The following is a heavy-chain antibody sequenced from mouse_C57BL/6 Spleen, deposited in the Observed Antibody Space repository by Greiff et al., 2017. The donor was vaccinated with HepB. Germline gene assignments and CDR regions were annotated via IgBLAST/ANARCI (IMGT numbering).Heavy chain of an antibody. V-gene: IGHV1-52*01. J-gene: IGHJ4*01. CDR1: GYTFTSYW. CDR2: IDPSDSET. Sequence: QVQLKQPGAELVRPGSSVKLSCKASGYTFTSYWMHWVKQRPIQGLEWIGNIDPSDSETHYNQKFKDKATLTVDKSSSTAYMQLSSLTSEDSAVYYCAARGYCAMDYWGQGTSVTVSS. CDR3: AARGYCAMDY.